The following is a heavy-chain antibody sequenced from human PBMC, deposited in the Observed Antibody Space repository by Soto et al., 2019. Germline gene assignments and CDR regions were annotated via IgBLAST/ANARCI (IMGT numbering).Heavy chain of an antibody. D-gene: IGHD3-10*01. V-gene: IGHV1-3*01. J-gene: IGHJ5*02. Sequence: ASVKVSCKGSGYTFSDYAMHWVRQAPGQRLEWMGWINSGNGNTKYSQQFRGRVTITRDTSANTAYMELSSLRSEDTAVYYCAGVSRGSNWFDPWGQGTLVTVSS. CDR2: INSGNGNT. CDR3: AGVSRGSNWFDP. CDR1: GYTFSDYA.